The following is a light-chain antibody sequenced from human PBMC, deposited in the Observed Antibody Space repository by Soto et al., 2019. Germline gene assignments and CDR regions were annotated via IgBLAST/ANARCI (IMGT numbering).Light chain of an antibody. CDR3: AAWDDSLNGYV. CDR1: SSNIGGNT. V-gene: IGLV1-44*01. CDR2: SED. J-gene: IGLJ1*01. Sequence: VLTQPPSASGTPGQRLSMFCSGSSSNIGGNTVNWYQQVPGTAPKLLIYSEDQRPSGVPDRFSGSKSATSASLAISGLQSEDEADYSCAAWDDSLNGYVFGTGTKVTVL.